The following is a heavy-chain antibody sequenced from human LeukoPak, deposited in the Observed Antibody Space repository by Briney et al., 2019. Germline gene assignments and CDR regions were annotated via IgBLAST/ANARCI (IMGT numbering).Heavy chain of an antibody. CDR3: ARDPSVAGTRPFDY. CDR2: IIPILGIA. J-gene: IGHJ4*02. CDR1: GGTFSSYA. D-gene: IGHD6-19*01. Sequence: SVKVSCKASGGTFSSYAISWVRQAPGQGLEWMGRIIPILGIANYAQKFQGRVTITADKSTSTAYMELSSLRSEDTAVYYCARDPSVAGTRPFDYWGQGTLVTVSS. V-gene: IGHV1-69*04.